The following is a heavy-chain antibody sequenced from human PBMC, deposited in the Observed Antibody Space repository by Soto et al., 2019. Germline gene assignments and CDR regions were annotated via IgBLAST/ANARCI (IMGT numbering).Heavy chain of an antibody. D-gene: IGHD5-12*01. V-gene: IGHV5-51*01. J-gene: IGHJ4*02. Sequence: GESLKISCKGSGYSFTSYWIGWVRQMPGKGLEWMGIIYPGDSDTRYSPSFQGQVTISADKSISTAYLQWSSLKASDTAMYYCARISTAGSGYGPEFDYWGQGTLVTVSS. CDR3: ARISTAGSGYGPEFDY. CDR1: GYSFTSYW. CDR2: IYPGDSDT.